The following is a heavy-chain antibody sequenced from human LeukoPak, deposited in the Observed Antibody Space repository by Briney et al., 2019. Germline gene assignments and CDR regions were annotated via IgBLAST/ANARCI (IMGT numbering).Heavy chain of an antibody. CDR3: LAYCGGDCPNWFDP. J-gene: IGHJ5*02. Sequence: WASVKVSCKASGYTFTSYGISWVRQAPGQGLEWMGRIIPILGIANYAQKFQGRVTITADKSTSTAYMELSSLRSEDTAVYYCLAYCGGDCPNWFDPWGQGTLVTVSS. CDR2: IIPILGIA. D-gene: IGHD2-21*01. CDR1: GYTFTSYG. V-gene: IGHV1-69*04.